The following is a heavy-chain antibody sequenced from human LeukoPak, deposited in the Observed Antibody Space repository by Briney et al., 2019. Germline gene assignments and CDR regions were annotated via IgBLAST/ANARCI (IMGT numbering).Heavy chain of an antibody. V-gene: IGHV3-30*18. J-gene: IGHJ4*02. D-gene: IGHD2-21*01. CDR2: ISYDGSNK. CDR3: AKGTIFRLPPGYYFDY. CDR1: GFTFSSYG. Sequence: GRSLGLSCAASGFTFSSYGMHWVRQAPGKGLEWVAVISYDGSNKYYADSVKGRFTISRDNSKNTLYLQMNSLRAEDTAVYYCAKGTIFRLPPGYYFDYWGQGTLVTVSS.